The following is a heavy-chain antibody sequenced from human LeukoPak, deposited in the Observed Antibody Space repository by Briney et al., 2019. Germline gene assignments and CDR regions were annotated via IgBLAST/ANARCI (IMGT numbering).Heavy chain of an antibody. V-gene: IGHV1-2*02. CDR1: GYTFTGYY. Sequence: ASVKVSCKASGYTFTGYYMHWVRQAPGQGLEWMGWINPNSGGTNYAQKFQGRVTMTRDTSVSTAYMELSRLRSDDTAVYYCALALIVGSGYHDAFDIWGQGTMVTVSS. D-gene: IGHD3-22*01. J-gene: IGHJ3*02. CDR3: ALALIVGSGYHDAFDI. CDR2: INPNSGGT.